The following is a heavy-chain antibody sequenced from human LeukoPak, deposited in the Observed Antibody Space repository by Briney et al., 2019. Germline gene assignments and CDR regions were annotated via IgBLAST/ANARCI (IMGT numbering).Heavy chain of an antibody. V-gene: IGHV1-2*02. J-gene: IGHJ3*02. D-gene: IGHD6-13*01. CDR2: INPNSGGT. Sequence: GGSLRLSCTASGFTFSSYGMHWVRQAPGQGLEWMGWINPNSGGTNYAQKFQGRVTMTRDTSISTAYMELSRLRSDDTAVYYCARGRYSSSWYGFDAFDIWGQGTMVTVSS. CDR1: GFTFSSYG. CDR3: ARGRYSSSWYGFDAFDI.